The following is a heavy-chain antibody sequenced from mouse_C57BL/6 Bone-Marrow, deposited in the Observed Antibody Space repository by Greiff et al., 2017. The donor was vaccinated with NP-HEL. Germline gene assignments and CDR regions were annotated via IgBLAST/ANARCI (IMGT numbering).Heavy chain of an antibody. V-gene: IGHV3-8*01. J-gene: IGHJ2*01. CDR3: ARETYYYGSSYGYFDY. D-gene: IGHD1-1*01. CDR2: ISYSGST. CDR1: GYSITSDY. Sequence: DVQLQESGPGLAKPSQTLSLTCSVTGYSITSDYWNWIRKFPGNKLEYMGYISYSGSTYYNPSLKSRISITRDTSKNQYYLQLNSVTTEDTATYYCARETYYYGSSYGYFDYWGQGTTLTVSS.